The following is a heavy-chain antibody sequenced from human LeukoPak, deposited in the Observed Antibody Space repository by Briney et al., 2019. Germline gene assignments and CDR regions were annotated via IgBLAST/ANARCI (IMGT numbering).Heavy chain of an antibody. Sequence: GGSLRLSCAASGFDFSSNWMHWVRHAPGQGLVWVSRIKGDGISTNYADSVKGRFTISRDIAKNTLYLQMDSLRAEDTGVYYCAKDHYWSIDYWGRGTLVTVSS. CDR1: GFDFSSNW. V-gene: IGHV3-74*01. D-gene: IGHD3-3*01. CDR3: AKDHYWSIDY. J-gene: IGHJ4*02. CDR2: IKGDGIST.